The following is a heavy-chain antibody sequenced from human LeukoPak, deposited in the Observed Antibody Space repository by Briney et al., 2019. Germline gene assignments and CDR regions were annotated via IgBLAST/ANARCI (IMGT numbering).Heavy chain of an antibody. D-gene: IGHD3-10*01. V-gene: IGHV4-39*01. CDR2: IYYSGST. CDR1: GGSISSSSYY. J-gene: IGHJ4*02. CDR3: ARHDYYGSGSVH. Sequence: SETLSLTCTVSGGSISSSSYYWGWIRQPPGKGLEWIGSIYYSGSTYYNPSLKSRVTISVDTSKNQFSLYLSSVTAADTAVYYCARHDYYGSGSVHWGQGTLVTVSS.